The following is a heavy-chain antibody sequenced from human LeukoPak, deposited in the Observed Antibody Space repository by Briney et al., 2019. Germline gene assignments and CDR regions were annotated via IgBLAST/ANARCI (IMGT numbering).Heavy chain of an antibody. D-gene: IGHD5-18*01. J-gene: IGHJ5*02. CDR3: ARGRGIQLSARWFDP. V-gene: IGHV4-38-2*02. CDR2: IYHSGST. Sequence: TSSETLSLTCTVSGYSISSGSYWGWIRQPPGKGLEWVGSIYHSGSTYHNPSLKSRVTISVDTSKDQFSLKLRSVTAADTAVYYCARGRGIQLSARWFDPWGQGTLVTVSS. CDR1: GYSISSGSY.